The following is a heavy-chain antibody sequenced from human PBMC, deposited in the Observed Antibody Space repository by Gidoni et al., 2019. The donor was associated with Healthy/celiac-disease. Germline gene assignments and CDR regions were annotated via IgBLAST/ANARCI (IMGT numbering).Heavy chain of an antibody. Sequence: EVQLVESGGGLVKPGGSLRLSCAAYGFTFSNAWMSWVRQAPGKGLGWVGRIKSKTDGGTTDYAAPVKGRFTISRDDSKNTLYLQMNSLKTEDTAVYYCTTDEESGWAPLEYWGQGTLVTVSS. J-gene: IGHJ4*02. V-gene: IGHV3-15*01. CDR2: IKSKTDGGTT. D-gene: IGHD6-19*01. CDR1: GFTFSNAW. CDR3: TTDEESGWAPLEY.